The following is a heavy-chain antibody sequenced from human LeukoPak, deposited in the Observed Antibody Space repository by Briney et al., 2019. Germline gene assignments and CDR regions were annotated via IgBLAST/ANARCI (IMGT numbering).Heavy chain of an antibody. J-gene: IGHJ4*02. CDR2: VTPKSGNT. CDR1: GYSFTSYD. D-gene: IGHD2-8*01. Sequence: ASVKVSCNASGYSFTSYDINWLRQAPGQGLEWMGWVTPKSGNTGYKQKFQARVTITRDTSISAAYMELSSLTSDDTAVYFCARGLPLGYCTYGVCYPPKHFDFWGQGTLVTVSS. CDR3: ARGLPLGYCTYGVCYPPKHFDF. V-gene: IGHV1-8*03.